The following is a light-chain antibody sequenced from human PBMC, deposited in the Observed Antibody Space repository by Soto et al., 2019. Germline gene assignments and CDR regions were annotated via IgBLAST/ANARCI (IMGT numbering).Light chain of an antibody. Sequence: QSALTQPASVSGSPGQSITIACTGTSSDIGHYDYVSWYQQHPGKAPKLMIYHVTYRPSGVSNRYSGSKSGNSASLTISGLQADDEADYYCCSLTTSHTYVFGSGTKVTVL. J-gene: IGLJ1*01. CDR1: SSDIGHYDY. CDR2: HVT. V-gene: IGLV2-14*03. CDR3: CSLTTSHTYV.